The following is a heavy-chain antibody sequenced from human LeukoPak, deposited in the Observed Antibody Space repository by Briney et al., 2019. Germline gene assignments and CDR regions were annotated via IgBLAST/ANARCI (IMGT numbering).Heavy chain of an antibody. V-gene: IGHV1-69*13. J-gene: IGHJ6*03. D-gene: IGHD3-10*01. Sequence: SVKVSCKASGGTFRNYAFNWVRQAPGQGLEWMGVVIPIFGRANYAQKFQGSVTITSEESTSTAYMEPSSLRSEDTAVYYCASGGASSHSIMDVWGKGTTVTVSS. CDR2: VIPIFGRA. CDR1: GGTFRNYA. CDR3: ASGGASSHSIMDV.